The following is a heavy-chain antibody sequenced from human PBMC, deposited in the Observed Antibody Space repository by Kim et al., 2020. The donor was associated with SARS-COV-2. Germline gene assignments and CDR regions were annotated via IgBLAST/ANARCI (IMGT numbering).Heavy chain of an antibody. CDR2: IYTSGST. CDR1: GGSISSGSYY. Sequence: SETLSLTCTVSGGSISSGSYYWSWIRQPAGKGLEWIGRIYTSGSTNYNPSLKSRVTISVDTSKNQFSLKLSSVTAADTAVYYCASTRAAGAKGDLGDDYWCQGTLVTVSS. J-gene: IGHJ4*02. D-gene: IGHD3-16*01. V-gene: IGHV4-61*02. CDR3: ASTRAAGAKGDLGDDY.